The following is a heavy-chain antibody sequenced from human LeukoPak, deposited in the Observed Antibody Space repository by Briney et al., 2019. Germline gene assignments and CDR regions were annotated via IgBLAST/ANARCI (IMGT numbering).Heavy chain of an antibody. CDR3: ARGPWVYDSSGYYYGGLDY. Sequence: ASVKVSCKASGYTFISYDINWVRQATGQGLEWMGWMNPNSGNTGYAQKFQGRVTMTRNTSISTAYMELSSLRSGDTAVYYCARGPWVYDSSGYYYGGLDYWGQGTLVTVSS. CDR2: MNPNSGNT. CDR1: GYTFISYD. V-gene: IGHV1-8*01. D-gene: IGHD3-22*01. J-gene: IGHJ4*02.